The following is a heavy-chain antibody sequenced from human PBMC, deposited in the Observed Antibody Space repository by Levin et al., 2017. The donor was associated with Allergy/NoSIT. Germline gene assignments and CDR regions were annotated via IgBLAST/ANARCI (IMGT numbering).Heavy chain of an antibody. V-gene: IGHV3-73*01. CDR1: GFTFSGSA. Sequence: GESLKISCAASGFTFSGSAMHWVRQASGKGLEWVGRIRSKANSYATAYAASVKGRFTISRDDSKNTAYLQMNSLKTEDMAVYYCTRHPPRGWYFDYWGQGTLVTVSS. D-gene: IGHD6-19*01. CDR2: IRSKANSYAT. J-gene: IGHJ4*02. CDR3: TRHPPRGWYFDY.